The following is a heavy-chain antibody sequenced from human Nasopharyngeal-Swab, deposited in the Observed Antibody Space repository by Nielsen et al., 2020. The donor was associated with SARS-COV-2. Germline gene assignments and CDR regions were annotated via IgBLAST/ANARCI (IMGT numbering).Heavy chain of an antibody. V-gene: IGHV1-2*06. CDR3: AREMYYDSSGYYYVRGGDFDY. CDR2: INPNSGGT. CDR1: GYTFTGYY. D-gene: IGHD3-22*01. J-gene: IGHJ4*02. Sequence: ASVQVSCKASGYTFTGYYMHWVRQAPGQGLEWMGRINPNSGGTNYAQKFQGRVTMTRDTSIRTAYMELSRLRSDDTAVYYCAREMYYDSSGYYYVRGGDFDYWGQGTLVTVSS.